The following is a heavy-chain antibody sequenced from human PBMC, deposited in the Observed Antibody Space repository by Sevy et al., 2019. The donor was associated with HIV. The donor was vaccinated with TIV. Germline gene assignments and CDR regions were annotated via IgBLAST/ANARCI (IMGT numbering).Heavy chain of an antibody. CDR2: ISGSDSTI. CDR3: ARGHVKDGDVGDYYYYAMDV. J-gene: IGHJ6*02. Sequence: GGSLRLSCAASGFTFSDYYMSWIRQAPGKGLEWISYISGSDSTIYYADSVKGRFTISRDNAKNSLYLQMNSLRPEDTDVYYCARGHVKDGDVGDYYYYAMDVWGQGTTVTVSS. D-gene: IGHD4-17*01. V-gene: IGHV3-11*01. CDR1: GFTFSDYY.